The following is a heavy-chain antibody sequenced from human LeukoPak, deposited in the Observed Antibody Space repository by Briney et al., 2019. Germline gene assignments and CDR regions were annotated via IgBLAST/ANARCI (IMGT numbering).Heavy chain of an antibody. V-gene: IGHV1-69*04. CDR3: ARDQGVITPLTARGWFDP. D-gene: IGHD2-21*01. J-gene: IGHJ5*02. Sequence: SVKVSCKASGGTFSSYTISWVRQAPGQGLEWVGRIIPILGIANYAQKFQGRVTITADKSTSTAYMELSSLRSEDTAVYYCARDQGVITPLTARGWFDPWGQGTLVTVFS. CDR2: IIPILGIA. CDR1: GGTFSSYT.